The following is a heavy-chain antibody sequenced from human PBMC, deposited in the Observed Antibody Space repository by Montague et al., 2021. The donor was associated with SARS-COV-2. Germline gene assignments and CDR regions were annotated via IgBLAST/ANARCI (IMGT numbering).Heavy chain of an antibody. D-gene: IGHD3-10*01. Sequence: SETLSLTCTVSGGSISSYYCSWIRQPPGKGLEWIGYIYYSGSTNXNPSLKSRVTISVDTSKNQFSLKLGSVTAADTAVYYCARARSGRLFDYWGQGTLVTVSS. V-gene: IGHV4-59*01. CDR1: GGSISSYY. J-gene: IGHJ4*02. CDR3: ARARSGRLFDY. CDR2: IYYSGST.